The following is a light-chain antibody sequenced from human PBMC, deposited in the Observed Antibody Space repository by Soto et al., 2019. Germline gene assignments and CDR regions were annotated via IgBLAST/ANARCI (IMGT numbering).Light chain of an antibody. CDR3: QQLNTYPSSIT. Sequence: DIQLTQSPSFLSASVGDRVTLTCRASQGISTFLAWYQQEPGKAPKLLIYAASTLQSGVPSRFSGSGSGTEFTLTISSLQSEDFATYYCQQLNTYPSSITFGQGTRLEIK. V-gene: IGKV1-9*01. J-gene: IGKJ5*01. CDR1: QGISTF. CDR2: AAS.